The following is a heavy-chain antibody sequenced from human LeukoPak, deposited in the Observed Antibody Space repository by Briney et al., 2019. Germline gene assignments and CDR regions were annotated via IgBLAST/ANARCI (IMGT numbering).Heavy chain of an antibody. V-gene: IGHV3-11*04. J-gene: IGHJ4*02. Sequence: PGGSLRLSCAASGFTFSDYYMNWVRQAPGKGLEWVSYISSSGSTIYYADSVKGRFTISRDNAKNSLYLQMNSLRAEDTAVYYCARDGPGGIAAPQVNWGQGTLVTVSS. CDR2: ISSSGSTI. D-gene: IGHD6-13*01. CDR1: GFTFSDYY. CDR3: ARDGPGGIAAPQVN.